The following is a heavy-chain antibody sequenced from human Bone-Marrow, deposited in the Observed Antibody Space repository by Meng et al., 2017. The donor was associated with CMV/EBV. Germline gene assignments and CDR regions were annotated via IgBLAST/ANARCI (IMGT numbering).Heavy chain of an antibody. D-gene: IGHD3-3*01. Sequence: SQTLSLTCAVYGGSFSGYYWSWIRQPPGKGLEWIGEINHSGSTNYNPSLKSRVTISVDTSKNQFSLKLSSVTAADTAVYYCARRHVIASYCDFWSGYYKTANWFDPWGQGTLVTVSS. V-gene: IGHV4-34*01. J-gene: IGHJ5*02. CDR1: GGSFSGYY. CDR2: INHSGST. CDR3: ARRHVIASYCDFWSGYYKTANWFDP.